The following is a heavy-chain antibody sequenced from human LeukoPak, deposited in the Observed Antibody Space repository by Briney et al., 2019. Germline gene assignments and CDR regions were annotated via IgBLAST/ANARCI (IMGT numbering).Heavy chain of an antibody. CDR1: GGSISSSSYY. J-gene: IGHJ4*02. D-gene: IGHD3-10*01. Sequence: PSETLSLTCTVSGGSISSSSYYWGWIRQPPGKGLEWIGSIYYSGSTYYNPSLKSRVPISVDTSKNQFSLKLSSVTAADTAVYYCATQAYITMVRGVITQFDYWGQGTLVTVSS. V-gene: IGHV4-39*01. CDR3: ATQAYITMVRGVITQFDY. CDR2: IYYSGST.